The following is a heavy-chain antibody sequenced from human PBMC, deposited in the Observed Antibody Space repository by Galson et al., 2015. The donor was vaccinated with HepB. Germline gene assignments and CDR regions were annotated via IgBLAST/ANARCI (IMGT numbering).Heavy chain of an antibody. V-gene: IGHV3-33*03. CDR2: IWYDGSHK. J-gene: IGHJ4*02. D-gene: IGHD3-22*01. CDR3: ARAQVSMILGYLDY. CDR1: GFTFNSYA. Sequence: SLSLSCAASGFTFNSYAMHWVRQAPGKGLEWVASIWYDGSHKYYGDSVKRRFTLSRDNAKNTRYLEMNSLRAKDTAVYNCARAQVSMILGYLDYWGQGTLVTVSS.